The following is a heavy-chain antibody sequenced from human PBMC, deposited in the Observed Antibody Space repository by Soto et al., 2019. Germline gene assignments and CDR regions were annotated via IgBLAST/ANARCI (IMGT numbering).Heavy chain of an antibody. CDR1: GGTFSSYA. Sequence: QVQLVQSGAEVKKPGSSVKVSCKASGGTFSSYAISWVRQAPGQGLEWMGGIIPIFGTANYAQKFQGRVTSTGHESTSTAHMELRRLGAEETAVDYCAGGRGGGYYDSSGYYSAFDYWGQGTLVTVSS. J-gene: IGHJ4*02. CDR3: AGGRGGGYYDSSGYYSAFDY. D-gene: IGHD3-22*01. CDR2: IIPIFGTA. V-gene: IGHV1-69*01.